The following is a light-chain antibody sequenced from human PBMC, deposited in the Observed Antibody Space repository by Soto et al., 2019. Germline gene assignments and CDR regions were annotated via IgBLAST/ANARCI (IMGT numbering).Light chain of an antibody. CDR3: QKYSSVPV. Sequence: DIQMTQSPTSLSASVGDRVTITCRASQDIRNFVAWYQQKPGKAPKLLIYAASTLQSGVPSRFSGSGSGTYFTLTSNILQPEDGATYSRQKYSSVPVFGPGTKVEIK. CDR1: QDIRNF. J-gene: IGKJ3*01. CDR2: AAS. V-gene: IGKV1-27*01.